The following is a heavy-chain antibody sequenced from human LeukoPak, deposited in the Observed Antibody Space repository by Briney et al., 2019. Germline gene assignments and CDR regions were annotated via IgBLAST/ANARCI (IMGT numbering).Heavy chain of an antibody. CDR2: IISFFGAA. V-gene: IGHV1-69*13. Sequence: SAKVSCKASGGTFNSSGISWVRQAPGQGLEWMGGIISFFGAAHYIQKFQGRLTITADESTSTAYMELSSLTSEDTAVYYCTRDPSVDYDLLSHWFDPWGQGTLVTVSS. CDR3: TRDPSVDYDLLSHWFDP. CDR1: GGTFNSSG. D-gene: IGHD3-9*01. J-gene: IGHJ5*02.